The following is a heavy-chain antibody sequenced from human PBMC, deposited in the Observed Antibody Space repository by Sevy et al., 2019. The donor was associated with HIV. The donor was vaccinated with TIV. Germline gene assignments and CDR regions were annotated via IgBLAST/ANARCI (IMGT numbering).Heavy chain of an antibody. CDR2: INSDGSST. J-gene: IGHJ6*02. Sequence: GGSLRLSCAASGLTFSSYWMHWVRQAPGKGLVWVSRINSDGSSTSYADSVKGRFTICRDNAKNTLYRQMNSLRAEDTAVYYCVRQRGDTVVLPDVLPDYGMDVWGQGTTVTVSS. CDR1: GLTFSSYW. D-gene: IGHD2-2*01. V-gene: IGHV3-74*01. CDR3: VRQRGDTVVLPDVLPDYGMDV.